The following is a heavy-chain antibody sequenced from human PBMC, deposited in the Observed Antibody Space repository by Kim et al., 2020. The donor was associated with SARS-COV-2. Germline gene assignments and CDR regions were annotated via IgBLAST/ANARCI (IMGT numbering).Heavy chain of an antibody. V-gene: IGHV4-59*01. CDR2: IYYSGST. Sequence: SETLSLTCTVSGGSISSYYWSWIRQPPGKGLEWIGYIYYSGSTNYNPSLKSRVTISVDTSKNQFSLKLSSVTAADTAVYYCARGRTYYYDSSGYWFDYWGQGTLVTVSS. J-gene: IGHJ4*02. D-gene: IGHD3-22*01. CDR3: ARGRTYYYDSSGYWFDY. CDR1: GGSISSYY.